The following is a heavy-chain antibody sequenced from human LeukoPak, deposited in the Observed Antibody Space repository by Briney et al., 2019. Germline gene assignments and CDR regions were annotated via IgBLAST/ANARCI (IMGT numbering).Heavy chain of an antibody. J-gene: IGHJ4*02. CDR2: IWYDGSNK. CDR1: GFTFSSYG. V-gene: IGHV3-33*01. D-gene: IGHD3-22*01. CDR3: ARDDSSGYYFGPFDY. Sequence: QAGGSLRLSCAASGFTFSSYGMHWVRQAPGKGLEWVAVIWYDGSNKYYADSVKGRFTISRDNSKNTLYLQMNSLRAEDTAVYYCARDDSSGYYFGPFDYWVQGTLVTVSS.